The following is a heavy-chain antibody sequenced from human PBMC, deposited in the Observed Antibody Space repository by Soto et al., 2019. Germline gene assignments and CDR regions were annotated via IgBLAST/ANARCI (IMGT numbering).Heavy chain of an antibody. D-gene: IGHD1-26*01. CDR3: ATYSGKYQGPIDY. CDR1: GFTFSHYG. Sequence: QVQLVESGGGVVQPGRSLRLSCAASGFTFSHYGIHWVRQAPGKGLEWLAVISYDGSNKHYADSVKGRFTVSRDKSKNTLYLQMNSLRAEDTAVYFCATYSGKYQGPIDYWGQGTLVTVSS. J-gene: IGHJ4*02. V-gene: IGHV3-30*03. CDR2: ISYDGSNK.